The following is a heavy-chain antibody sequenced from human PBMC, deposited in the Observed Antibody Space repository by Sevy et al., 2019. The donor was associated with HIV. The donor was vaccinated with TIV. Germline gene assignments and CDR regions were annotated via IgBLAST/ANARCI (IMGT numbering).Heavy chain of an antibody. V-gene: IGHV3-7*01. D-gene: IGHD6-19*01. CDR3: ASSVNSGWSGAFDI. Sequence: GGSLRLSCAVSGFTFSNYWMSWVRQAPGKGLEWVANINEDRSEKYYVGSVKGRFTISRDNARNSLYLEMNNLRTEDTAVYYCASSVNSGWSGAFDIWGQGTMVIVSS. CDR1: GFTFSNYW. J-gene: IGHJ3*02. CDR2: INEDRSEK.